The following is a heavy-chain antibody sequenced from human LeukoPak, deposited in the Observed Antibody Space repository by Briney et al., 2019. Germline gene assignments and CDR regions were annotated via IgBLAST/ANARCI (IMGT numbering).Heavy chain of an antibody. J-gene: IGHJ4*02. CDR3: VRDLGGRWLQDDS. CDR1: GGSINNYY. CDR2: ISRESAYI. Sequence: PSETLSLTCTVSGGSINNYYWNWIRQPPGKGLEWVAYISRESAYIYYGVSVKGRFTISRDNGKNSVDLQMNSLRADDTAVYFCVRDLGGRWLQDDSWGQGTLVTVSS. V-gene: IGHV3-21*01. D-gene: IGHD5-24*01.